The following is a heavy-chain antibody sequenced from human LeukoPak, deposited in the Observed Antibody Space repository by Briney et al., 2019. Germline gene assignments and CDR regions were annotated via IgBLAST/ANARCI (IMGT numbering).Heavy chain of an antibody. Sequence: SETLSLTCTVSGGSISSYYWSWIRQPPGKGLEWIGYIYYSGSTNYNPSLKSRVTISVDTSKNQFSLKLSSVTAADTAVYYCARHVNYYGSGSDGAFDYWGQGTLVTASS. V-gene: IGHV4-59*08. D-gene: IGHD3-10*01. CDR1: GGSISSYY. J-gene: IGHJ4*02. CDR2: IYYSGST. CDR3: ARHVNYYGSGSDGAFDY.